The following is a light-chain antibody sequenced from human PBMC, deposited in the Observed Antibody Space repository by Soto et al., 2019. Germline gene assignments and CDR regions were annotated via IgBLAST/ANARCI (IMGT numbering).Light chain of an antibody. J-gene: IGLJ1*01. CDR3: SSHGGSNNFYV. CDR1: SSNIGAGYD. CDR2: GNT. V-gene: IGLV1-40*01. Sequence: QSVLTQPPSVSGAPGQRVTISCTGRSSNIGAGYDVHWYQQLPGTAPKLLIYGNTNRPSGVPDRFSGSKSGTSASLAITGLQAEDEADYYCSSHGGSNNFYVFGTGTKLTVL.